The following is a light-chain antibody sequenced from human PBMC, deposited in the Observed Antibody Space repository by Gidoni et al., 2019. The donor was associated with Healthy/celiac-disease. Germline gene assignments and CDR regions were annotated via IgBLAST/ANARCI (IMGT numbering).Light chain of an antibody. Sequence: AIQMTQSPSSLSASVGDRVTITCRASQGIRNDLGWYQQKPGKAPKLLIYAASSLQSGVPTRFSGSGSGTDFTLTISSLQPEDFATYYCLQDYNYPWTFGQXTKVEIK. CDR2: AAS. V-gene: IGKV1-6*01. CDR3: LQDYNYPWT. J-gene: IGKJ1*01. CDR1: QGIRND.